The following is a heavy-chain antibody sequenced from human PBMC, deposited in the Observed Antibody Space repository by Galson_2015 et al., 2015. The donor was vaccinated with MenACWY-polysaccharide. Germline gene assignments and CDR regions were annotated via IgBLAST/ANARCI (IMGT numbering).Heavy chain of an antibody. CDR3: ARPSTYYDFWSGPYPQGHFAMDV. Sequence: SLRLSCAASGFSFSKYWMSWVRQAPGKGLEWVANVKQDGSEKYYVDSVKGRLTISRDNAKNSLYLQMNSLRAEDTAVYYCARPSTYYDFWSGPYPQGHFAMDVWGQG. J-gene: IGHJ6*02. CDR2: VKQDGSEK. V-gene: IGHV3-7*01. D-gene: IGHD3-3*01. CDR1: GFSFSKYW.